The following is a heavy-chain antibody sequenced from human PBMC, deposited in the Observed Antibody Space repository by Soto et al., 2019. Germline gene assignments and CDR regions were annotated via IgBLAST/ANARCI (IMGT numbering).Heavy chain of an antibody. D-gene: IGHD2-15*01. CDR2: ISAYNGNT. CDR3: ARDWAANYYGMDV. J-gene: IGHJ6*02. CDR1: GYTFTSYG. V-gene: IGHV1-18*04. Sequence: GASVKVSCKASGYTFTSYGISWVRQAPGQGLEWMGWISAYNGNTNYAQKLQGRVTMTTDTSTSTAYMELRGLRSDDTAVYYCARDWAANYYGMDVWGQGTTVTVSS.